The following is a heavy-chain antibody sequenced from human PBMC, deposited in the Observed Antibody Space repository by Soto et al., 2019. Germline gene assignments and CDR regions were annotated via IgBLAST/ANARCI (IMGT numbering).Heavy chain of an antibody. D-gene: IGHD5-12*01. V-gene: IGHV1-8*01. Sequence: QVQLVQSGAEVKKPGASVKVSCKASGYTFTSYDINWVRQATGQGLEWMGWMNPNSGNTGYAQKFPGRVTMTRNTSISTAYMELISLRSEDTAVDYCALYSGYDFLHGSFDYWGQGTLVTVSS. CDR2: MNPNSGNT. J-gene: IGHJ4*02. CDR3: ALYSGYDFLHGSFDY. CDR1: GYTFTSYD.